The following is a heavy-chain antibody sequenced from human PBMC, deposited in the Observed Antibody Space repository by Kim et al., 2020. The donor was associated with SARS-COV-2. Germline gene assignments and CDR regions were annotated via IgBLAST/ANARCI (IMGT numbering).Heavy chain of an antibody. CDR3: ARGYDFWSGRAHYFDY. Sequence: SLKSRVTISVDTSKNQFSLKLSSVTAADTAVYYCARGYDFWSGRAHYFDYWGQGTLVTVSS. D-gene: IGHD3-3*01. J-gene: IGHJ4*02. V-gene: IGHV4-39*07.